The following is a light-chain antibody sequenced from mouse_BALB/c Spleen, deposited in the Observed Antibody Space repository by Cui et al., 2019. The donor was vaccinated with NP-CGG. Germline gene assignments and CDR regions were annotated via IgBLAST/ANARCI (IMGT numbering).Light chain of an antibody. CDR2: GTN. CDR3: ALWYTNHWV. V-gene: IGLV1*01. J-gene: IGLJ1*01. CDR1: TGAVTTRNY. Sequence: QAVVTQDSVLTTSPGETVTFTCRSSTGAVTTRNYANGVQEKPDHLFTCRIGGTNNRVPGVPARFSGSLIGDKAALTITGAQTEDEAIYFCALWYTNHWVFGGGTKLTVL.